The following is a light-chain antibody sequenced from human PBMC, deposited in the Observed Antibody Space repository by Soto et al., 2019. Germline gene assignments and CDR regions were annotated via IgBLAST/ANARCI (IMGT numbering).Light chain of an antibody. J-gene: IGLJ2*01. CDR3: SSHTSSSTPRVV. CDR1: SSDVGGYNY. Sequence: QSALTQPASVSGSPGQSITISCTGTSSDVGGYNYVSWYQQHPGKAPKLMIYDVSNRPSGVSNRFSGSKSGNTASLTISGLQAEDEADYYCSSHTSSSTPRVVFGGGTKLTVL. CDR2: DVS. V-gene: IGLV2-14*01.